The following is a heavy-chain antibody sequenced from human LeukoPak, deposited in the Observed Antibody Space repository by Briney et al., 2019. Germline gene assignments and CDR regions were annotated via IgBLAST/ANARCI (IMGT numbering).Heavy chain of an antibody. V-gene: IGHV1-18*01. Sequence: ASVKVSCKASGYTFINYGITWVRQAPGQGLEWMGWISAYNSAYNGNTHYAQKLQGRVTMTRDTSTSTVYMELSSLRSEDTAVYYCARDKVVPEYFQHWGQGTLVTVSS. CDR1: GYTFINYG. D-gene: IGHD2-15*01. J-gene: IGHJ1*01. CDR2: ISAYNSAYNGNT. CDR3: ARDKVVPEYFQH.